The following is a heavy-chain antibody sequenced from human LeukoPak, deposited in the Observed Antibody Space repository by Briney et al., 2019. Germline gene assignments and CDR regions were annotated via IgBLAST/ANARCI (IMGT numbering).Heavy chain of an antibody. D-gene: IGHD1-26*01. V-gene: IGHV3-7*01. CDR1: GFTFSDYW. Sequence: GGSLRLSCAASGFTFSDYWMSWVRQAPGKGLEWVANIKQHGTEKYYVDSVKGRFTISRDNAKNSLFLQMNSLRAEDTAVYYCASALLADRFDYWGQGTLVTVSS. CDR2: IKQHGTEK. J-gene: IGHJ4*02. CDR3: ASALLADRFDY.